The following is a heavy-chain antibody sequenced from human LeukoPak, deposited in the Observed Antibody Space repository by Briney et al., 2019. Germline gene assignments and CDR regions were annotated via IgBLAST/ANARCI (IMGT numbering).Heavy chain of an antibody. CDR3: ASCNYYGSGSYRSGGSWFDP. CDR2: INHSGST. J-gene: IGHJ5*02. Sequence: SETLSLTCTVSGGSISSSSYYWSWIRQPPGKGLEWIGEINHSGSTNYNPSLKSRVTISVDTSKNQFSLKLSSVTAADTAVYYCASCNYYGSGSYRSGGSWFDPWGQGTLVTVSS. V-gene: IGHV4-39*07. CDR1: GGSISSSSYY. D-gene: IGHD3-10*01.